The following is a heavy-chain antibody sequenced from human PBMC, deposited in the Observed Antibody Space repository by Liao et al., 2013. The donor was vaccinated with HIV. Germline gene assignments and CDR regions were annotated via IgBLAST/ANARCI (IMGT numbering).Heavy chain of an antibody. V-gene: IGHV4-61*02. CDR2: IYTSGTT. Sequence: QVQLQESGPGLVKPSQTLSLTCAVSGGSISSGNYYWAWIRQPAGKGLEWIGRIYTSGTTHYNPSLKSRVTVSVDTSKNQFSLKLSSVTAADTAVYYCATSPRYWGQGTLVTVSS. CDR3: ATSPRY. CDR1: GGSISSGNYY. J-gene: IGHJ4*02.